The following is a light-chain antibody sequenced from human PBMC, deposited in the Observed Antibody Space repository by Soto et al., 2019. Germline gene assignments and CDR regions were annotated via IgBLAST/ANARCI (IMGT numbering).Light chain of an antibody. CDR2: GAS. V-gene: IGKV3-20*01. CDR3: QQYGRSPFT. Sequence: EIVLTQSSGTLSLSPGERATLSCRPIQSVSSNSLAWYQQTPGQAPRLLIYGASSRATGIPDRFSGSGSGTDFTLTISRLEPEDFAVYYCQQYGRSPFTFGQGTRLEI. J-gene: IGKJ5*01. CDR1: QSVSSNS.